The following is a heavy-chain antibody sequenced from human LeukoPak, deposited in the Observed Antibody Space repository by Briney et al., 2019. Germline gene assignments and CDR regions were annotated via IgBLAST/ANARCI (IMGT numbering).Heavy chain of an antibody. J-gene: IGHJ4*02. V-gene: IGHV3-21*01. CDR3: AREGEGGIAAAGSVDY. CDR1: GFIFSSYS. D-gene: IGHD6-13*01. Sequence: PGGSLRLSCAASGFIFSSYSMNWVRQAPGKGLEWVSSISSSSSYIYYADSVKGRFTISRDNAKNSLYLQMNSLRAEDTAVYYCAREGEGGIAAAGSVDYWGQGTLVTVSS. CDR2: ISSSSSYI.